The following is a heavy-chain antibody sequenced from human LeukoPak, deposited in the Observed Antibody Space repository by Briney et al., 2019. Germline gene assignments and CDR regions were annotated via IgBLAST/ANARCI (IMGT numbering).Heavy chain of an antibody. CDR1: GFTFSSYG. CDR3: AKQVRGVITYYFDY. CDR2: ISYDGSNK. V-gene: IGHV3-30*18. D-gene: IGHD3-10*01. J-gene: IGHJ4*02. Sequence: GRSLRPSCAASGFTFSSYGMHWVRQAPGKGLEWVAVISYDGSNKYYADSVKGRFTISRDNSKNTLYLQMNSLRAEDTAVYYCAKQVRGVITYYFDYWGQGTLVTVSS.